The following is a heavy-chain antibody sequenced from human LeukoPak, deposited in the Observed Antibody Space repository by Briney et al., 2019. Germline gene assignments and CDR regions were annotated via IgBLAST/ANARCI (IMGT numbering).Heavy chain of an antibody. V-gene: IGHV3-11*01. D-gene: IGHD3-10*01. CDR2: IRGSGSTI. CDR3: ARVVDGSGSYDNHDSFDI. Sequence: GGSLRLSCAVSGFTFSDYYMSWIRQAPGKGLEWVSYIRGSGSTIFYADSVKGRFTISRDNAKSSLHLQMNSLRAEDTAVYYCARVVDGSGSYDNHDSFDIWGQGTMVTVSS. J-gene: IGHJ3*02. CDR1: GFTFSDYY.